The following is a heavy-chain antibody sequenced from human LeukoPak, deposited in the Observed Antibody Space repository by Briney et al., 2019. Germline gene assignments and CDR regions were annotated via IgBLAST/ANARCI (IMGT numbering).Heavy chain of an antibody. CDR2: IYHSGST. D-gene: IGHD6-19*01. J-gene: IGHJ3*02. V-gene: IGHV4-39*07. Sequence: SGTLSLTCTVSGGSISSSSYYWGWIRQPPGKGLECIGSIYHSGSTYYSPSLKSRVTISVDRSKNQFSLKLSSVTAADTAVYYCARDISGWNDAFDIWGQGTMVTVSS. CDR3: ARDISGWNDAFDI. CDR1: GGSISSSSYY.